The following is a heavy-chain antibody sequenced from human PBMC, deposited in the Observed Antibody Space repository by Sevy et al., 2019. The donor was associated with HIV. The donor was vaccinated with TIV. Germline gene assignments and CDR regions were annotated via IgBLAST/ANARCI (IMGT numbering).Heavy chain of an antibody. Sequence: ASVKVSCKASGYTFTSYGISWVRQAPGEGLEWMGGISAYNGNTNYAQKLQGRVTMTTDTSTSTAYMELRSLRSDDTAVYYCARGWFGDPYYYYYYMDVWGKGTTVTVSS. D-gene: IGHD3-10*01. CDR3: ARGWFGDPYYYYYYMDV. J-gene: IGHJ6*03. CDR1: GYTFTSYG. CDR2: ISAYNGNT. V-gene: IGHV1-18*04.